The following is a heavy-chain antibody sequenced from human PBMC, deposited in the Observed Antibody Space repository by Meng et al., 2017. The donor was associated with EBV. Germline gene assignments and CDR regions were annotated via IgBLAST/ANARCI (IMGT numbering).Heavy chain of an antibody. J-gene: IGHJ4*02. D-gene: IGHD3-10*01. CDR2: LIPMSDAP. Sequence: QVQLVGSGAEVKKPGSAVNVSCKPSGGTFRSGAVSWVRQAPGQGLEWMGGLIPMSDAPHYAQKFQGRVTMTADESTNTHYMDLSGLRFEDTAVYYCASESGRGFTPDYWGQGTLVTVSS. CDR1: GGTFRSGA. CDR3: ASESGRGFTPDY. V-gene: IGHV1-69*01.